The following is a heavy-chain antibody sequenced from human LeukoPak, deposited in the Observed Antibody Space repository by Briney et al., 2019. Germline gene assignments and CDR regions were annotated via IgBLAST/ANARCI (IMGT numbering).Heavy chain of an antibody. CDR1: GYTFKDYY. J-gene: IGHJ4*02. CDR3: TAGAVPED. CDR2: VDPEDGES. V-gene: IGHV1-69-2*01. Sequence: ASVNVSCKASGYTFKDYYIHWVLQAPGKGLEWMGRVDPEDGESAYADRFQGRLIITADTSTETVYMELSRLRSEDTAMYYCTAGAVPEDWGQGTLVTVSS. D-gene: IGHD6-19*01.